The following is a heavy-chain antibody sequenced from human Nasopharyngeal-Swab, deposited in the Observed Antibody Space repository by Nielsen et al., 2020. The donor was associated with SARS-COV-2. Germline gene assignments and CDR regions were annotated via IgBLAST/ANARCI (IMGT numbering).Heavy chain of an antibody. V-gene: IGHV3-30*18. D-gene: IGHD3-10*01. CDR3: AKGPHRYYGSGSYYPAFDI. CDR2: ISYDGSNK. J-gene: IGHJ3*02. Sequence: WIRQPPGKGLEWVAVISYDGSNKYYADSVKGRFTISRDNSKNTLYLQMNSLRAEDTAVYYCAKGPHRYYGSGSYYPAFDIWGQGTMVTVSS.